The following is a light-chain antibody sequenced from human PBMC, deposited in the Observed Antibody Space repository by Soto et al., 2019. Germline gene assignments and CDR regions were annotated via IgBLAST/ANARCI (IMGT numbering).Light chain of an antibody. Sequence: QSVRTQPASVSGSPGQSISISCTGSRSGIGSYDYVSWFQQYPGKAPKVIIYEVKNRPSGISDRFSASKSGNTASLTISGLQAEDEADYYCSSYTSTPNTYVFGSGTKVTVL. CDR3: SSYTSTPNTYV. CDR2: EVK. V-gene: IGLV2-14*01. J-gene: IGLJ1*01. CDR1: RSGIGSYDY.